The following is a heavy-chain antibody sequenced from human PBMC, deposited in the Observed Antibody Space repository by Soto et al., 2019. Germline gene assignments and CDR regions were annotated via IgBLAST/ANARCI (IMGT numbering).Heavy chain of an antibody. D-gene: IGHD1-1*01. J-gene: IGHJ4*02. CDR2: IYWDDDK. CDR3: AHRVALGGNWNGGSFDF. Sequence: SGPTLVNPTQTPTLTCTFSGFSLSTNGVGVGWIRQPPGKALEGLALIYWDDDKRYTSSLKNRLTITKDSSKNQVVLTMTNMDPVDTATYYCAHRVALGGNWNGGSFDFWGPGALVTSPQ. CDR1: GFSLSTNGVG. V-gene: IGHV2-5*02.